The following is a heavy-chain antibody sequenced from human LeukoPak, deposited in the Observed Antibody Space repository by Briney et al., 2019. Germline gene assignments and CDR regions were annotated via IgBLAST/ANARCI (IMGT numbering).Heavy chain of an antibody. Sequence: GASVKVSCKASGYTFTSYGISWVRQAPGQGLEWMGWISAYNGNTNYAQKLQGRVTMTTDTSTSTACMELRSLRSDDTAVYYCARDLAVAGTLRFYYYYGMDVWGKGTTVTVSS. V-gene: IGHV1-18*04. CDR2: ISAYNGNT. CDR1: GYTFTSYG. D-gene: IGHD6-19*01. CDR3: ARDLAVAGTLRFYYYYGMDV. J-gene: IGHJ6*04.